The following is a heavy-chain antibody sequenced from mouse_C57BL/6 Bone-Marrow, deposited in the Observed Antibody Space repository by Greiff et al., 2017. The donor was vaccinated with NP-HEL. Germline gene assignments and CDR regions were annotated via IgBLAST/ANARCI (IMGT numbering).Heavy chain of an antibody. CDR2: ISGGGGNT. J-gene: IGHJ2*01. CDR3: ARLQAAQGYFDY. CDR1: GFTFSSYT. D-gene: IGHD3-2*02. V-gene: IGHV5-9*01. Sequence: DVTLVESGGGLVKPGGSLKLSCAASGFTFSSYTMSWVRQTPEKRLEWVATISGGGGNTYYPDSVKGRFTISRDNAKNTLYLQMSSLRSEDTALYYCARLQAAQGYFDYWGQGTTLTVSS.